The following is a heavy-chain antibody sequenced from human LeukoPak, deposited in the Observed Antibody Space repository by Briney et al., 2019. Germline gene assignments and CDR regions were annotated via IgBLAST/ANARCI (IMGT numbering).Heavy chain of an antibody. V-gene: IGHV3-15*01. D-gene: IGHD3-22*01. Sequence: GGSLRLSCAASGFTFSNAWMSWVRQAPGKGLEWVGRIKSKTDGGTTDYAAPVKGRFTISRDDSKNTLYLQMNSLKTEDAAVYYCTTAYYDSSGYYNDYWGQGTLVTVSS. CDR1: GFTFSNAW. J-gene: IGHJ4*02. CDR3: TTAYYDSSGYYNDY. CDR2: IKSKTDGGTT.